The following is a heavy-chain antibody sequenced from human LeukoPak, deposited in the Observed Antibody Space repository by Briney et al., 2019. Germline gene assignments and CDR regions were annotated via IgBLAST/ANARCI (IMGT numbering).Heavy chain of an antibody. V-gene: IGHV3-7*01. D-gene: IGHD6-13*01. CDR1: GFTFRDYW. CDR3: ARAGGTSWADY. J-gene: IGHJ4*02. Sequence: GGSLRLSCEASGFTFRDYWMTWVRQAPGKGLEWVANVKQDGTEKFYVDSVKGRFTISRDNGKNSLYLQMNTLRVEDTAIYYCARAGGTSWADYWGQGTLVTVSS. CDR2: VKQDGTEK.